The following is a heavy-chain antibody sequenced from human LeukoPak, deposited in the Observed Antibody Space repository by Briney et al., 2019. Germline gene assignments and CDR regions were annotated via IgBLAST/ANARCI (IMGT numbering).Heavy chain of an antibody. V-gene: IGHV4-59*12. Sequence: SETLSLTCTVSGGSISSYYWSWIRQPPGKGLEWIGYIYYSGSTNYNPSLKSRVTISVDTSKNQFSLKLSSVTAADTAVYYCARGRGRDESWFYWGQGTLVTVSS. CDR2: IYYSGST. J-gene: IGHJ4*02. CDR3: ARGRGRDESWFY. D-gene: IGHD5-24*01. CDR1: GGSISSYY.